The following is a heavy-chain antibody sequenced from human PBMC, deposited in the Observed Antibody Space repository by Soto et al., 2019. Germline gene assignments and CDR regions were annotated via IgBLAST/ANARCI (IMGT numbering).Heavy chain of an antibody. CDR1: GFTSSSYW. D-gene: IGHD3-16*02. J-gene: IGHJ4*02. CDR2: IKQDGSEK. Sequence: EAQLVESGGGLVQPGGSLRLSCVASGFTSSSYWMGWVRQAPGKGLEWVANIKQDGSEKNYVDSVKGRFTISRDNAKKSLYLQMNSVNLEDTAVYYCATPPGGGTYRYDFDNWGQGTLVTVSS. CDR3: ATPPGGGTYRYDFDN. V-gene: IGHV3-7*01.